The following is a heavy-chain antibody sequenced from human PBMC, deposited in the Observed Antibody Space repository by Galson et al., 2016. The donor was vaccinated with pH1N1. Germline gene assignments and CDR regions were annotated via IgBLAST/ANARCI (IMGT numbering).Heavy chain of an antibody. CDR2: ISYDGSNK. V-gene: IGHV3-30*03. D-gene: IGHD2-21*02. Sequence: SLRLSCAVSGFTFSSYAMHWVRQAPGKGLEWVAVISYDGSNKYYGDSVKGRFTISRENSRNRLYLQMTSLRAEDTALYYCARESILVTLESFDIWGQGTMVTVSS. CDR3: ARESILVTLESFDI. J-gene: IGHJ3*02. CDR1: GFTFSSYA.